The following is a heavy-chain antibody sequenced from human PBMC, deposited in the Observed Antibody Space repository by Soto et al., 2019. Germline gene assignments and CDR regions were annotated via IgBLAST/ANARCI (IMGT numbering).Heavy chain of an antibody. D-gene: IGHD3-10*01. J-gene: IGHJ4*02. V-gene: IGHV1-69*02. CDR1: GGTFSSYT. Sequence: ASVKVSCKASGGTFSSYTISWVRQAPGQGLEWMGRIIPILGIANYAQKFQGRVTITADKSTSTAYMELSSLRSEDTAVYYCANLRGTSWFGELTFDYWGQGTLVTVSS. CDR2: IIPILGIA. CDR3: ANLRGTSWFGELTFDY.